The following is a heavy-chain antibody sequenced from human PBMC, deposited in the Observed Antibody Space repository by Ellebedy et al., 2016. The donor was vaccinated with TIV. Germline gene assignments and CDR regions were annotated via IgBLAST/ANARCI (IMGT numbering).Heavy chain of an antibody. V-gene: IGHV5-10-1*01. CDR2: IDPSDSNT. CDR1: GHSFTNNW. J-gene: IGHJ6*02. CDR3: ARHQLDGMDV. D-gene: IGHD1-1*01. Sequence: KVSCKGSGHSFTNNWISWVRQMPGKGLEWMGKIDPSDSNTNYSPSFQGHVTISADKSINTAYLQWSSLKASDTAMYYCARHQLDGMDVWGQGTTVTVSS.